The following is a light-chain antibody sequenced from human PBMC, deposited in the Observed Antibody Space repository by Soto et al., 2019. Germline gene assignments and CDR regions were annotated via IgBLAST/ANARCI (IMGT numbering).Light chain of an antibody. CDR3: SSYTTDHTFM. CDR2: EVT. CDR1: SSDVGGYNY. Sequence: QSVLTQPASVSGSPGQSITISCTGTSSDVGGYNYVSWYQQHPGKAPKLVIYEVTKRPSGVSNRFSGSKSGNTASLTISGLQAEDETDYYCSSYTTDHTFMFGGGTKLTVL. J-gene: IGLJ3*02. V-gene: IGLV2-14*01.